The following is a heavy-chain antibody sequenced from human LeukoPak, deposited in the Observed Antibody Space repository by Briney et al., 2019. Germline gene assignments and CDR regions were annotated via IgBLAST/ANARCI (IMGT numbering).Heavy chain of an antibody. Sequence: GGSLRLSCAASGFTFDDYAMHWVRQAPGKGLEWVSGISWNGGSIGYADSVKGRFTISRDNAKNSLYLQMNSLRAEDTALYYCAKGLWFGEFHAFDYWGQGTLVTVSS. CDR3: AKGLWFGEFHAFDY. V-gene: IGHV3-9*01. CDR1: GFTFDDYA. J-gene: IGHJ4*02. CDR2: ISWNGGSI. D-gene: IGHD3-10*01.